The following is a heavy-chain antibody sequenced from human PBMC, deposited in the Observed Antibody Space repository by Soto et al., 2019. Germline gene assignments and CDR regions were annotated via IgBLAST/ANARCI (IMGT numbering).Heavy chain of an antibody. CDR3: AREGIYGYFY. J-gene: IGHJ4*02. CDR1: GGSISSYY. CDR2: IYYSGIT. V-gene: IGHV4-59*01. D-gene: IGHD5-18*01. Sequence: PSETLSLTCTVSGGSISSYYWSWIRQSPGKGLEWIGYIYYSGITNYNPSLKSRATISVDTSKNQFSLKLRSVTAADTAVYYCAREGIYGYFYWGLGTLVTV.